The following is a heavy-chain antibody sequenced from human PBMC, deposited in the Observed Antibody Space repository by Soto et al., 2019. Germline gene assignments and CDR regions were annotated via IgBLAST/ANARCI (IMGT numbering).Heavy chain of an antibody. V-gene: IGHV3-23*01. CDR1: GFTFSSYA. CDR2: ISGSGGST. CDR3: ATTWIQLWFSHSDY. Sequence: PGGSLRLSCAASGFTFSSYAMSWVRQAPGKGLEWVSAISGSGGSTYYADSVKGRFTISRDNSKNTLYLQLNSLRAEDTAVYYCATTWIQLWFSHSDYWGQGTLVTVSS. J-gene: IGHJ4*02. D-gene: IGHD5-18*01.